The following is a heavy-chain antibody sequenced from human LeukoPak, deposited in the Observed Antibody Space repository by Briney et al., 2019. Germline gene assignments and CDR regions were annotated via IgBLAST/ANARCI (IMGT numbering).Heavy chain of an antibody. CDR2: INRDGSST. D-gene: IGHD3-16*01. CDR1: GFTFSIYW. J-gene: IGHJ6*02. CDR3: ARGGGLDV. V-gene: IGHV3-74*01. Sequence: GGSLRLSCAASGFTFSIYWMHWVRHAPGKGLVWVSHINRDGSSTTHADSVKGRFTIPRDNAKNSLYLQMSNLRAEDTAVYFCARGGGLDVWGQGATVTVSS.